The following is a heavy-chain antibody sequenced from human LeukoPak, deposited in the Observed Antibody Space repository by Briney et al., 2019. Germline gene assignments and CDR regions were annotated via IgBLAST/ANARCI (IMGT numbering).Heavy chain of an antibody. CDR2: ASGSGGST. Sequence: GGSLRLSCAASGFTFNDSYMSWIRQAPGKGLEWVSSASGSGGSTYYADSVKGRFTISRDNSKNTLYLQMNSLRAEDTAVYYCAKDLGSVVTPPSLDYWGQGTLVTVSS. V-gene: IGHV3-23*01. J-gene: IGHJ4*02. CDR1: GFTFNDSY. CDR3: AKDLGSVVTPPSLDY. D-gene: IGHD4-23*01.